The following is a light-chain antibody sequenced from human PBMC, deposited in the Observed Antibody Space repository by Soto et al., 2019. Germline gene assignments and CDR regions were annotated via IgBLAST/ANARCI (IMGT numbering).Light chain of an antibody. J-gene: IGKJ4*01. CDR1: QSVSSSY. Sequence: EIVLTQFPGTLSLSPGERATLSCRASQSVSSSYLAWYQQKPGQAPRLLIYGASSRATGIPDRFSGSGSGTDFTLTISRLEPEDFAVYYCQKYGSSPLTFGGGTKV. CDR3: QKYGSSPLT. CDR2: GAS. V-gene: IGKV3-20*01.